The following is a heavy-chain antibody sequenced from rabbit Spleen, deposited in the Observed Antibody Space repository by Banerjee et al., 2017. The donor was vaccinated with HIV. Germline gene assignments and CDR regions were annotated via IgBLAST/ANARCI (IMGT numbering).Heavy chain of an antibody. D-gene: IGHD8-1*01. Sequence: QEQLVESGGGLVQPEGSLTLTCTGSGLDFSSSHCICWVRQAPGKGLEWIACIYGGSSGYTYCATWASGRFACSKPTSTTVDLQMTSLTAADTATYFCARDSGSSFSSYGTDLWGPGTLVTVS. CDR2: IYGGSSGYT. CDR3: ARDSGSSFSSYGTDL. V-gene: IGHV1S45*01. J-gene: IGHJ6*01. CDR1: GLDFSSSHC.